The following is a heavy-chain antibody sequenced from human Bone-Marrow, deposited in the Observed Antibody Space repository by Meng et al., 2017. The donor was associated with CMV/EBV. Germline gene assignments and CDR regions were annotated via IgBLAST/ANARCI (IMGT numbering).Heavy chain of an antibody. Sequence: QVRLVQAGGEVKKPGASVKVSCKASGYTFTSYGISWVRQAPGQGLEWMGWISAYNANTNYAQKLQGRVTMTTDTSTTTAYLQLRSLRSDDTAVYYCARGYYLHYGMDVWGQGTTVTVSS. CDR2: ISAYNANT. CDR3: ARGYYLHYGMDV. J-gene: IGHJ6*02. V-gene: IGHV1-18*01. CDR1: GYTFTSYG.